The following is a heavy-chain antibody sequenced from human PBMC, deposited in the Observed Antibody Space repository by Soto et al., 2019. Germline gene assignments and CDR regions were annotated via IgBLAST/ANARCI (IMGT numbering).Heavy chain of an antibody. J-gene: IGHJ5*02. CDR3: ARDPPRYVVVVAAANWFDP. D-gene: IGHD2-15*01. CDR1: GYTFTSYG. CDR2: ISAYNGNT. Sequence: QVQLVQSGAEVKKPGASVKVSCKASGYTFTSYGISWVRQAPGQGLEGMGWISAYNGNTNYAQKLQGRVTMTTDTSTSTAYMELRSLRSDDTAVYYCARDPPRYVVVVAAANWFDPWGQGTLVTVSS. V-gene: IGHV1-18*01.